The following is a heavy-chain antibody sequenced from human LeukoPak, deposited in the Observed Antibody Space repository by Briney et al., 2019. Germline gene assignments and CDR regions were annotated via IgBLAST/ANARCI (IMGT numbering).Heavy chain of an antibody. V-gene: IGHV1-46*01. D-gene: IGHD6-19*01. CDR3: ARDPYGAVAGTWFDP. Sequence: ASVKVYCKASGYTFTSYYMHWVRQAPGQGLEWMGIINPSGGSTSYAQKFQGRVTMTRDTSTSTVYMELSSLRSEDTAVYYCARDPYGAVAGTWFDPWGQGTLVTVSS. CDR2: INPSGGST. J-gene: IGHJ5*02. CDR1: GYTFTSYY.